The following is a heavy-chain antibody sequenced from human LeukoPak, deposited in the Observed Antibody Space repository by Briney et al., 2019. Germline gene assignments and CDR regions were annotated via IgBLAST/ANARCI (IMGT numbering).Heavy chain of an antibody. Sequence: PGGSLRLSCAASGFTFSSYAMSWVRQAPGKGLEWVSAISGGGISTYYADSVKGRFTISRDNSQNTLYLQMNSLRAEDTAVYYCAKEHGSGWYSVWGYWGQGTLVTVSS. CDR3: AKEHGSGWYSVWGY. V-gene: IGHV3-23*01. CDR1: GFTFSSYA. D-gene: IGHD6-19*01. J-gene: IGHJ4*02. CDR2: ISGGGIST.